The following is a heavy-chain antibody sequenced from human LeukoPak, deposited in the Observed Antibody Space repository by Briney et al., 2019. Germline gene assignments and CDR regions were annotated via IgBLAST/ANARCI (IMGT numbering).Heavy chain of an antibody. D-gene: IGHD3-22*01. CDR3: ASPFSSYNDGSGYHPYGMDV. J-gene: IGHJ6*02. CDR2: ISGSGGST. CDR1: GFTFSSYA. Sequence: GGSLRLSCAASGFTFSSYAMSWVRQAPGKGLEWVSAISGSGGSTYYADSVKGRFTISRDNAKNSLFLHMNSLRAEDTAVYYCASPFSSYNDGSGYHPYGMDVWGQGTTVTVSS. V-gene: IGHV3-23*01.